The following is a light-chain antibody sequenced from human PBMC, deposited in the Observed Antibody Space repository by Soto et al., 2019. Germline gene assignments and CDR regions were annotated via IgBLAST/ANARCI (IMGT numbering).Light chain of an antibody. V-gene: IGLV1-40*01. CDR2: GNS. CDR1: SSNIGGGYD. CDR3: QSYDSSLSGVV. J-gene: IGLJ2*01. Sequence: QSVLTQPPSVSGSPGQRVTISCTGSSSNIGGGYDVHWYQQLPGTAPKLLIYGNSNRPSGVPDRFSGSKSGTSASLAITGLQAEDEEDYYCQSYDSSLSGVVFGGGTKLTVL.